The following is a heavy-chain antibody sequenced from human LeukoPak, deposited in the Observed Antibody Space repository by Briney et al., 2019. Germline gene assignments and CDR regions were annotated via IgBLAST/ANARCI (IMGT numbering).Heavy chain of an antibody. J-gene: IGHJ4*02. CDR3: AIRSNCSGGSCYALDFDY. Sequence: SSVKVSCKASGGTFSSYAISWVRQAPGQGLEWMGRIIPIFGTANYAQKFQGRVTITTDESTSTAYMELSSLRSEDTAMYYCAIRSNCSGGSCYALDFDYWGQGTLVTVSS. CDR1: GGTFSSYA. CDR2: IIPIFGTA. V-gene: IGHV1-69*05. D-gene: IGHD2-15*01.